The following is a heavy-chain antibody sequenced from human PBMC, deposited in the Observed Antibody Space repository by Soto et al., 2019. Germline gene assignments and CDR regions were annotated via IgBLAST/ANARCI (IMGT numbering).Heavy chain of an antibody. CDR1: GFTFSSYA. CDR2: ISYDGSNK. V-gene: IGHV3-30-3*01. J-gene: IGHJ6*02. Sequence: QVQLVESGGGVVQPGRSLRLSCAASGFTFSSYAMHWVRQAPGKGLEWVAVISYDGSNKYYADSVKGRFTISRDNSKNTLYLLMNSLRAEDTAVYYCARVRGGDCSSTSCYRPPLDYYYGMDVWGQGTTVTVSS. D-gene: IGHD2-2*01. CDR3: ARVRGGDCSSTSCYRPPLDYYYGMDV.